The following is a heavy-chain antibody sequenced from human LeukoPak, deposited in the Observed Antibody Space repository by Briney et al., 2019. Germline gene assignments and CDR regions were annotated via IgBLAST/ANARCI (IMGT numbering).Heavy chain of an antibody. V-gene: IGHV1-69*05. J-gene: IGHJ6*03. CDR1: GGTFSSYA. Sequence: GASVKVSCRASGGTFSSYAISWVRQAPGQGLEWMGGIIPIFGTANYAQKFQRRVTITTDESTSTAYMELSSMRSEDTAVYYCASSGLFAATDAYYYYYYMDVWGKGTTVTVSS. D-gene: IGHD2-15*01. CDR3: ASSGLFAATDAYYYYYYMDV. CDR2: IIPIFGTA.